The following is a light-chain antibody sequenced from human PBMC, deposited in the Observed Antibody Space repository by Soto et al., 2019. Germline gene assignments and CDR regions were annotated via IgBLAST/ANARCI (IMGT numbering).Light chain of an antibody. CDR3: QQYNSYSPWT. Sequence: DIQMTQSPSTLSASIEDRVTIACRFSQSISNWLAWLQQKPGKAPKVLIFDASNLGSGVPSRFSGSGSGTEFTLTISSLQPGDFGNYYCQQYNSYSPWTFGQGTKVDIK. J-gene: IGKJ1*01. V-gene: IGKV1-5*01. CDR1: QSISNW. CDR2: DAS.